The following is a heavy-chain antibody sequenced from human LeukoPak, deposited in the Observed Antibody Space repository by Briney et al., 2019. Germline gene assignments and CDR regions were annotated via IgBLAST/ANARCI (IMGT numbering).Heavy chain of an antibody. J-gene: IGHJ4*02. Sequence: GGSLRLSCAASGFSFSIYGMHWVRQAPGKGLEWVAYIRYDRSVKYYADSVKGRFTISRDNSKSTLYLQMNSLRAEDTAVYYCAKPPGGVARCFDSWGQGTLVTVSS. D-gene: IGHD6-6*01. V-gene: IGHV3-30*02. CDR2: IRYDRSVK. CDR1: GFSFSIYG. CDR3: AKPPGGVARCFDS.